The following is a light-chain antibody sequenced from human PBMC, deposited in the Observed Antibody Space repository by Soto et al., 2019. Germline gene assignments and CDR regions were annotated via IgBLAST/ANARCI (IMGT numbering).Light chain of an antibody. CDR1: SSDVGGYNY. CDR2: DVS. V-gene: IGLV2-14*01. J-gene: IGLJ2*01. Sequence: QSALTQPASVSGSPGQSITISCTGTSSDVGGYNYVSWYQQHPGKAPKLMIYDVSNRPSGVSNRCSGSKSGNTASPTISGLQAEDEADYYCSSYTSSSLVVFGGGTKLTVL. CDR3: SSYTSSSLVV.